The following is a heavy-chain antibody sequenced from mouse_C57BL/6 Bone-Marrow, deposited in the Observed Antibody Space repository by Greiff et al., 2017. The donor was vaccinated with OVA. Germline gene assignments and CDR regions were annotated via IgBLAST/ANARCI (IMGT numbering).Heavy chain of an antibody. Sequence: VQLQQPGAELVMPGASVKLSCKASGYTFTSYWMHWVKQRPGQGLEWIGEIDPSDSYTNYNQKFKGKSTLTVDKSSSTAYMQLSSLTSEDSAVYYCARGDGYYSFAYWGQGTLVTVSA. CDR1: GYTFTSYW. J-gene: IGHJ3*01. CDR3: ARGDGYYSFAY. D-gene: IGHD2-3*01. V-gene: IGHV1-69*01. CDR2: IDPSDSYT.